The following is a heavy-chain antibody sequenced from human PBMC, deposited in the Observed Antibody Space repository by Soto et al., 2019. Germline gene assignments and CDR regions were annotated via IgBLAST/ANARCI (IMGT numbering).Heavy chain of an antibody. V-gene: IGHV4-28*03. Sequence: SETLSLTCAVSGYSISSSNWWGWIRQPPGKGREWIGDIYYTGSTHYNPALKSRVTRSVDTSKNPCSLKVRSVTAADTAVYYCARETYGDYVGYFGPWGQGIQVTVSS. D-gene: IGHD4-17*01. CDR2: IYYTGST. J-gene: IGHJ5*02. CDR3: ARETYGDYVGYFGP. CDR1: GYSISSSNW.